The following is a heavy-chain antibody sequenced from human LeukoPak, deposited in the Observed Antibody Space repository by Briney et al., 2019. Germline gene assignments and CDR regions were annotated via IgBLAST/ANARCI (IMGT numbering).Heavy chain of an antibody. D-gene: IGHD6-19*01. V-gene: IGHV4-34*01. CDR1: GGSFSGYY. J-gene: IGHJ4*02. Sequence: KSSETLSLTCAVHGGSFSGYYWSWIRQPPGKGLDWIGEINHSGSTNYNASLQSRVTISIDMSKNQFSLRLSSVTAADTAMYYCVKSGGYGLIDYWGQGTLVTVSS. CDR3: VKSGGYGLIDY. CDR2: INHSGST.